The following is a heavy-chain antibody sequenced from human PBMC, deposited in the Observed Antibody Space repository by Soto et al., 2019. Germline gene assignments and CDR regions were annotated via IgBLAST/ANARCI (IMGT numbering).Heavy chain of an antibody. CDR1: GFTFSSYW. CDR3: ARDYPAAAGNKGRFDP. CDR2: IKQDGSEK. J-gene: IGHJ5*02. D-gene: IGHD6-13*01. Sequence: LRLSCAASGFTFSSYWMSWVRQAPGKGLEWVANIKQDGSEKYYVDSVKGRFTISRDNAKNSLYLQMNSLRAEDTAVYYCARDYPAAAGNKGRFDPWGQGTLVTVSS. V-gene: IGHV3-7*03.